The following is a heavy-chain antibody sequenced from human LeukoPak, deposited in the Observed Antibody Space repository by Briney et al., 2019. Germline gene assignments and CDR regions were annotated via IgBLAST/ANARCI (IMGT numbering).Heavy chain of an antibody. CDR3: AKDSNSGYVSVGPDY. D-gene: IGHD5-12*01. CDR1: GFTFNRYG. J-gene: IGHJ4*02. V-gene: IGHV3-30*02. Sequence: GGSLRLSCAASGFTFNRYGMHWVRQAPGKGLEWVAFVRYDESNEYYADSVKGRFTISRDNSRNTLYLQMNSLRAEDTGVYSCAKDSNSGYVSVGPDYWGLGTLVTVSS. CDR2: VRYDESNE.